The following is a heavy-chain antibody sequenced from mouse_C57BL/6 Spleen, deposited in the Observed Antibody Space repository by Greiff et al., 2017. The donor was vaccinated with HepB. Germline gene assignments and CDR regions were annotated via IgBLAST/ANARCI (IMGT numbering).Heavy chain of an antibody. CDR3: ARYPATVVALDYFDY. J-gene: IGHJ2*01. V-gene: IGHV1-78*01. D-gene: IGHD1-1*01. CDR1: GYTFTDHT. Sequence: VKLMESDAELVKPGASVKISCKVSGYTFTDHTIHWMKQRPEQGLEWIGYIYPRDGSTKYNEKFKGKATLTADKSSSTAYMQLNSLTSEDSAVYFCARYPATVVALDYFDYWGQGTTLTVSS. CDR2: IYPRDGST.